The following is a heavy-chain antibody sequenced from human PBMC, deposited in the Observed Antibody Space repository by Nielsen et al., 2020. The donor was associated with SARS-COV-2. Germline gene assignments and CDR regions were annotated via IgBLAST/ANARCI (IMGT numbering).Heavy chain of an antibody. CDR3: ARPPDYGDYLNY. Sequence: GGSLRLSCAASGFTVSSNYMSWVRQAPGKGLEWVSVIYSGGSTYYADSVKGRFTISRDNSKNTLYLQMNSLRAEDTAVYYCARPPDYGDYLNYWGQGTLVTVSS. D-gene: IGHD4-17*01. J-gene: IGHJ4*02. CDR2: IYSGGST. CDR1: GFTVSSNY. V-gene: IGHV3-53*01.